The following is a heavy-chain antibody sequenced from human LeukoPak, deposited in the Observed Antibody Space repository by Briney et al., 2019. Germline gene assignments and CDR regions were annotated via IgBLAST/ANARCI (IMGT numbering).Heavy chain of an antibody. CDR2: MYYSGST. Sequence: SETLSPTCTVSGGSISSYYCSWIRQPPGKGLEWIGYMYYSGSTNYNPSLKSRVTISVDTSKNQFSLKLSSVTAADTAVYYCVRSSTYHLFDDWGQGTLVTVSS. V-gene: IGHV4-59*08. D-gene: IGHD2-15*01. CDR3: VRSSTYHLFDD. J-gene: IGHJ4*02. CDR1: GGSISSYY.